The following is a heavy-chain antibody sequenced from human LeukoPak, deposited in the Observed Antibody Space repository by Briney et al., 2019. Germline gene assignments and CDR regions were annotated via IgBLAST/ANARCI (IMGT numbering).Heavy chain of an antibody. CDR1: GFTVSSNY. D-gene: IGHD2-21*01. CDR3: ARVGFGGDTNYYYYGMDV. J-gene: IGHJ6*02. V-gene: IGHV3-7*01. CDR2: IKQDGSEK. Sequence: GGSLRLSCAASGFTVSSNYMSWVRQAPGKGLEWVANIKQDGSEKYYVDSVKGRFTISRDNAKNSLYLQMNSLRAEDTAVYYCARVGFGGDTNYYYYGMDVWGQGTTVTVSS.